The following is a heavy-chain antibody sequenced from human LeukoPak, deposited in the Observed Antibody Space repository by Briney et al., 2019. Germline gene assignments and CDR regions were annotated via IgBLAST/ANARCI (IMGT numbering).Heavy chain of an antibody. J-gene: IGHJ6*03. V-gene: IGHV4-39*01. CDR3: ARLDTSYYYYYMDV. D-gene: IGHD3-16*01. Sequence: PSETLSLTCTVSGGSISSSSYYWVWIRQPPGKGLEWIGSIYYSGSTYYNPSLKSRLTISIDTSKNQFSLKLSSVTAADTAVYYCARLDTSYYYYYMDVWGKGTTVTISS. CDR1: GGSISSSSYY. CDR2: IYYSGST.